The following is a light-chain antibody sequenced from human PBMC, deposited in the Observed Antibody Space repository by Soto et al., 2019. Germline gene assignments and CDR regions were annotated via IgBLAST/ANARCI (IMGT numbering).Light chain of an antibody. CDR2: DAS. Sequence: EIELTQSPGTLSLSPEERATLSCRASQSVSSSYLAWYQQKPGQAPRLLIYDASSRATGIPDRFSGSGSGTDFTLTISRLQPEDFAVYYCQQYASSPLTFGGGTEVELK. J-gene: IGKJ4*01. CDR3: QQYASSPLT. CDR1: QSVSSSY. V-gene: IGKV3-20*01.